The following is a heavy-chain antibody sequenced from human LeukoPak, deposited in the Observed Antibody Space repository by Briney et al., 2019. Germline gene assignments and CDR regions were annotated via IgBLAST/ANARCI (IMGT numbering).Heavy chain of an antibody. V-gene: IGHV3-49*04. CDR1: GFTFGDYA. J-gene: IGHJ4*02. Sequence: GGSLRLSCTASGFTFGDYAMSWVRQAPGKGLEGVGFIRSKAYGGTTEYAASVKGRFTISRDDSKSIAYLQMNSLKTEDTAVYYCTREGYYYDSSGYYFYFDYWGQGTLVTVSS. CDR3: TREGYYYDSSGYYFYFDY. CDR2: IRSKAYGGTT. D-gene: IGHD3-22*01.